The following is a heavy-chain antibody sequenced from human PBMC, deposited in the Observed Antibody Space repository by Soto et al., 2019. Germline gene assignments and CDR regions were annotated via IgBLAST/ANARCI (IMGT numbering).Heavy chain of an antibody. V-gene: IGHV1-3*01. Sequence: ASVKVSCKASGYTFTSYAMHWVRQAPGQRLEWMGWINAGNGNTKYSQKFQGRVTITRDTSASTAYMELSSLRSEDTAVYYCAVANFWSGYYGYYYYYGMDVWGQGTTVTVS. D-gene: IGHD3-3*01. J-gene: IGHJ6*02. CDR2: INAGNGNT. CDR3: AVANFWSGYYGYYYYYGMDV. CDR1: GYTFTSYA.